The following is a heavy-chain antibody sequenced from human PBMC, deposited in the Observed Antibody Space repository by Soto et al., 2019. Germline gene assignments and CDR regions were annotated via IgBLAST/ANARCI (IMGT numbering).Heavy chain of an antibody. V-gene: IGHV3-23*01. CDR2: ISGSGGGT. J-gene: IGHJ4*02. Sequence: GGSLRLSCAASGFTFSSYAMSWVRQAPGKGLEWVSSISGSGGGTYYADSVKGRFTFSRDNYKNTLYLQMNSLRAEDTAVYYCAKFGMATTKRSPPYYIDYWGQGALVTVS. CDR3: AKFGMATTKRSPPYYIDY. D-gene: IGHD1-1*01. CDR1: GFTFSSYA.